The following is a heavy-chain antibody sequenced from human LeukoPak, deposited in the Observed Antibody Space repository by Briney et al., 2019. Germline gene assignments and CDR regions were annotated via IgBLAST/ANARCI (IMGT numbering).Heavy chain of an antibody. CDR3: ARDYYDSSGKRFDY. CDR2: IIPIFGTA. Sequence: ASVKVSRKASGGTFSSYAISWVRQAPGQGLEWMGGIIPIFGTANYAQKFQGRVTITADTSTSTAYMELRSLRSDDTAVYYCARDYYDSSGKRFDYWGQGTLVTVSS. J-gene: IGHJ4*02. CDR1: GGTFSSYA. V-gene: IGHV1-69*06. D-gene: IGHD3-22*01.